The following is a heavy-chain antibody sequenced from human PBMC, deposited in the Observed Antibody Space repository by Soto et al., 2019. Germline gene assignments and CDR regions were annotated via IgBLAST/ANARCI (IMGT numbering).Heavy chain of an antibody. CDR3: ARGYGSGSYYYGIDV. Sequence: GGSLRLSCAASGFTFSSYEMNWVRQAPGKGLEWVSYISSSGSTIYYADSVKGRFTISRDNAKNSLYLQMNSLRAEDTAVYYCARGYGSGSYYYGIDVWGQGTTVTVSS. J-gene: IGHJ6*02. CDR2: ISSSGSTI. D-gene: IGHD3-10*01. CDR1: GFTFSSYE. V-gene: IGHV3-48*03.